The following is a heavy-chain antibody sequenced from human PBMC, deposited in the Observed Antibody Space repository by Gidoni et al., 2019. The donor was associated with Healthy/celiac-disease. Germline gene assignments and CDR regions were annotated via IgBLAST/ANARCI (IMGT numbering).Heavy chain of an antibody. CDR2: ISGSGGST. CDR1: GSTFSSSA. V-gene: IGHV3-23*01. J-gene: IGHJ5*02. Sequence: EVQLLESGGGLVQPGGSLLLSCAPSGSTFSSSAMCWVRQAPGKGLEWVSAISGSGGSTYYADSVKGRFTISRDNSKNTLYLQMNSLRAEDTAVYYCARAAAGTGSWFDPWGQGTLVTVSS. D-gene: IGHD6-13*01. CDR3: ARAAAGTGSWFDP.